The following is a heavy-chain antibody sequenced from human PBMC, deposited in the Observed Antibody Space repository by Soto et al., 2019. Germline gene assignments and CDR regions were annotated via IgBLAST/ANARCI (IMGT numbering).Heavy chain of an antibody. CDR1: GGTFSSYA. D-gene: IGHD2-8*01. Sequence: QVQLVQSGAEVKKPGSSVKVSCKASGGTFSSYAISWVRQAPGQGLEWMGGIIPIFGTANYAQKFQGRVTITADESTSTAYMELSSLRSEDTAVYYCAREGYCTNGVCYTMDDYYYGMDVWGQGTTVTVSS. CDR3: AREGYCTNGVCYTMDDYYYGMDV. CDR2: IIPIFGTA. J-gene: IGHJ6*02. V-gene: IGHV1-69*01.